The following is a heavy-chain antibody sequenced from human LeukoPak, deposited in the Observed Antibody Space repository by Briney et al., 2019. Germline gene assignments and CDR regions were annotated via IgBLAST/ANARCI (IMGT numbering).Heavy chain of an antibody. CDR3: ATTPYYYDSSGSPFDY. J-gene: IGHJ4*02. CDR1: GGSISSYY. D-gene: IGHD3-22*01. Sequence: SETLSLTCTVSGGSISSYYWSWIRQPPGKGLEWIGYIYYSGSTNYNPSLKSRVTISVDTAKNQFSLKLSSVTAADTAVYYCATTPYYYDSSGSPFDYWGQGTLVTVSS. V-gene: IGHV4-59*12. CDR2: IYYSGST.